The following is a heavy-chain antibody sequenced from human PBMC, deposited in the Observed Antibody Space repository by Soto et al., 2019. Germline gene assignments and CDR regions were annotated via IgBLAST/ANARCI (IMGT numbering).Heavy chain of an antibody. V-gene: IGHV3-23*01. D-gene: IGHD3-10*01. Sequence: GGSLRLSCAASGFTFSSYAMSWVRQAPGKGLEWVSAISGSGGSTYYADSVKGRFTISRDNSKNTLYLQMNSLRAEDTAVYYCAKDSNYYGSGSYYTDSWGQGTLVTVSS. J-gene: IGHJ5*01. CDR2: ISGSGGST. CDR3: AKDSNYYGSGSYYTDS. CDR1: GFTFSSYA.